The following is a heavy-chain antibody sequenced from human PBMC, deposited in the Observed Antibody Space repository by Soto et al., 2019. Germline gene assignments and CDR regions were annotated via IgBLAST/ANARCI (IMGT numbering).Heavy chain of an antibody. V-gene: IGHV3-21*01. CDR3: DPATYNWNHEY. Sequence: PGGSLRLSCAVSGFPLEKYGMNWVRQAPGKGLEWVSSITFSGDYIYYADSVKGRFTISRDNARPSLYLQMHRLAVDDTALYFCDPATYNWNHEYWGQGTPVTVSS. D-gene: IGHD1-20*01. CDR2: ITFSGDYI. J-gene: IGHJ4*02. CDR1: GFPLEKYG.